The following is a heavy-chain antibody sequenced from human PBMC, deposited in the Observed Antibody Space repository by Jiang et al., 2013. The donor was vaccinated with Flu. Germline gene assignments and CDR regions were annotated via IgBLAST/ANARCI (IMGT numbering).Heavy chain of an antibody. Sequence: LLKPSETLSLTCAVYGGSFSGYYWSWIRQPPGKGLEWIGEINHSGSTNYNPSLKSRVTISVDTSKNQFSLKLSSVTAADTAVYYCAVDGYRQYFQHWGQGSLVTVSS. CDR3: AVDGYRQYFQH. D-gene: IGHD5-24*01. CDR1: GGSFSGYY. CDR2: INHSGST. J-gene: IGHJ1*01. V-gene: IGHV4-34*01.